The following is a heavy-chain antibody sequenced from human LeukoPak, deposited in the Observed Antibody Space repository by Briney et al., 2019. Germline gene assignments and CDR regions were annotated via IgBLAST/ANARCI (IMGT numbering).Heavy chain of an antibody. CDR1: GGSFSGYY. J-gene: IGHJ5*02. D-gene: IGHD3-3*01. CDR3: ARVKVTIFGVVMGRWFDP. CDR2: IKQDGSEK. V-gene: IGHV3-7*01. Sequence: PSETLSLTCAVYGGSFSGYYWSWVRQAPGKGLEWVANIKQDGSEKYYVDSVKGRFTISRDNAKNSLYLQMNSLRAEDTAVYYCARVKVTIFGVVMGRWFDPWGQGTLVTVSS.